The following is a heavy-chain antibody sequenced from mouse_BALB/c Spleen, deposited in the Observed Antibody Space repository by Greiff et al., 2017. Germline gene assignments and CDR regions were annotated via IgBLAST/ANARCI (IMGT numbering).Heavy chain of an antibody. J-gene: IGHJ1*01. V-gene: IGHV1-14*01. D-gene: IGHD1-1*01. Sequence: EVQVVESGPELVKPGASVKMSCKASGYTFTSYVMHWVKQKPGQGLEWIGYINPYNDGTKYNEKFKGKATLTSDKSSSTAYMELSSLTSEDSAVYYCARGPYYYGSSYGYFDVWGAGTTVTVSS. CDR1: GYTFTSYV. CDR2: INPYNDGT. CDR3: ARGPYYYGSSYGYFDV.